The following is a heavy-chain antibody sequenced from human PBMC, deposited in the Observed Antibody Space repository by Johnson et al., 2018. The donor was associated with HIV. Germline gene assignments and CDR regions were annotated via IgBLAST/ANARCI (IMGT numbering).Heavy chain of an antibody. CDR3: ARDKGSGLDAFDI. D-gene: IGHD2-15*01. V-gene: IGHV3-30*04. Sequence: QVKLVESGGGVVQPGRSLRLSCAASGFTFSSYAMHWVRQAPGKGLEWVAVISYDGSNKYYADSVKGRFTISRDNSKNTLYLQMNSLRAEDTAVYYCARDKGSGLDAFDIWGKGTMVTVSS. CDR1: GFTFSSYA. CDR2: ISYDGSNK. J-gene: IGHJ3*02.